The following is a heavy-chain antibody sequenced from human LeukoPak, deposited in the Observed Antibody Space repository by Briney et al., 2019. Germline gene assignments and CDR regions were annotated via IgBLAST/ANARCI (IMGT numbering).Heavy chain of an antibody. J-gene: IGHJ4*02. D-gene: IGHD3-22*01. CDR3: ARGITDSIWYLDY. V-gene: IGHV4-4*07. Sequence: SETLSLTCTVSGGSINNYYWSWIRQPAGKGLEWIGRIYTSGSTKYNPSLKSRVTISVDTSKNQFSLKLSSVTAADTAVYFCARGITDSIWYLDYWGQGTLVTVSS. CDR1: GGSINNYY. CDR2: IYTSGST.